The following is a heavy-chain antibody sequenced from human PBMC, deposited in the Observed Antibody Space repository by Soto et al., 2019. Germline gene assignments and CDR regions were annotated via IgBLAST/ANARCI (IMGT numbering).Heavy chain of an antibody. CDR2: IVVDTGNT. CDR3: AATNTAGAPVY. Sequence: SVKVSCKASGFTFESSVVHWVRQARGQRLEWIGWIVVDTGNTNYAQKVRERVTISRDMSTTTAYMELSSLRSEDTAVYYCAATNTAGAPVYWGQGTQVTVSS. V-gene: IGHV1-58*01. CDR1: GFTFESSV. J-gene: IGHJ4*02. D-gene: IGHD1-26*01.